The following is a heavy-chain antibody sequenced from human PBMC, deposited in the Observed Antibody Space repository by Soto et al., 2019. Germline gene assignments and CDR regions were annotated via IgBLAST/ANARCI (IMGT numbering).Heavy chain of an antibody. CDR3: AIRRIVGATGPFGY. D-gene: IGHD1-26*01. CDR1: GFTLRNYA. CDR2: ISHDGSNK. Sequence: GGSLRLSCAASGFTLRNYAMHWVRQAPGKGLEWVAAISHDGSNKFYADSVKGRFTISRDNSKNTLYLQMNSLRAEDTAVYYCAIRRIVGATGPFGYWGQGTLVTVSS. V-gene: IGHV3-30*03. J-gene: IGHJ4*02.